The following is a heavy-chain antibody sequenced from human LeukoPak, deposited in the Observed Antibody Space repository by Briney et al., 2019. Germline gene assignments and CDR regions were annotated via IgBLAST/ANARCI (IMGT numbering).Heavy chain of an antibody. D-gene: IGHD3-22*01. CDR1: GGTFSSYA. CDR3: VTYDSSGYYPNDALDI. CDR2: IIPIFGTA. J-gene: IGHJ3*02. Sequence: GASVKVSCKASGGTFSSYAISWVRQAPGQGLEWMGGIIPIFGTANYAQKFQGRVTITADESTSTAYMELSSLRSEDTAVYYCVTYDSSGYYPNDALDIWGQGTMVTVSS. V-gene: IGHV1-69*01.